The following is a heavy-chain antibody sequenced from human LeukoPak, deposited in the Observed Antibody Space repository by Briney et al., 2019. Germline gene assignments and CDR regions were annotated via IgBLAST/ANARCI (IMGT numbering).Heavy chain of an antibody. CDR2: INPSGGST. CDR3: AREFRYGDYDFDY. J-gene: IGHJ4*02. CDR1: GYTFTSYY. D-gene: IGHD4-17*01. V-gene: IGHV1-46*01. Sequence: ASVKVSCKASGYTFTSYYMHWVRQAPGQGLEWMGIINPSGGSTSYAQKFQGRVTMTTDTSTSTAYMELRSLRSDDTAVYYCAREFRYGDYDFDYWGQGTLVTVSS.